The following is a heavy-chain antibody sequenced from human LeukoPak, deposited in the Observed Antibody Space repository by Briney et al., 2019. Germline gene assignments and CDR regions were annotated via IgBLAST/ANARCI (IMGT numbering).Heavy chain of an antibody. V-gene: IGHV1-46*01. CDR3: ARGPSGWYTMDV. Sequence: ASVKVSCKASGGTFSSYAISWVRQAPGQGLEWMGIINPSGGSTSYAQKFQGRVTMTRDMSTSTVYTELGSLRSEDTAVYYCARGPSGWYTMDVWGKGTTVTVSS. CDR1: GGTFSSYA. CDR2: INPSGGST. J-gene: IGHJ6*03. D-gene: IGHD6-19*01.